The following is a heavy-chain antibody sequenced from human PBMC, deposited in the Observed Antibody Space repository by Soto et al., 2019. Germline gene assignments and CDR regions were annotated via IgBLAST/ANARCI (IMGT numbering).Heavy chain of an antibody. D-gene: IGHD2-2*01. Sequence: QVQLVQSGAEVKKPGSSVKVSCKASGGTFSSYTISWVRQAPGQGLEWMGRIIPILGIANYAQKFQGRVTIAADKYTSTAYMELSSLRSEDTAVYYCAREGQYCSSTSCYPYYYYMDVWGKGTTVTVCS. CDR1: GGTFSSYT. CDR3: AREGQYCSSTSCYPYYYYMDV. CDR2: IIPILGIA. J-gene: IGHJ6*03. V-gene: IGHV1-69*08.